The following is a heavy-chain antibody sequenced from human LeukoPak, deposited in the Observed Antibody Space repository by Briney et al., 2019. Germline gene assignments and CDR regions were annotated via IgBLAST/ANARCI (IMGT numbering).Heavy chain of an antibody. Sequence: GGSLRLSCAASGFTFRDYYMTWIRQAPGKGLEWISYISRSGDTLYYADSVEGRFTISRDNAKNSVYLQMNSLRAEDTAVYYCARDEGIYGEAGDALDLWGQGTMVTVSS. CDR3: ARDEGIYGEAGDALDL. V-gene: IGHV3-11*01. D-gene: IGHD4-17*01. J-gene: IGHJ3*01. CDR1: GFTFRDYY. CDR2: ISRSGDTL.